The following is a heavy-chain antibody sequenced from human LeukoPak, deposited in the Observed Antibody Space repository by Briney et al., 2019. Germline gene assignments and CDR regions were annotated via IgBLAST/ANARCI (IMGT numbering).Heavy chain of an antibody. Sequence: GGSLRLSCAASGFTFSSYSMHWVRQAPGKGLEWVVFIRYDGSNKYYADSVKGRFTISRDNSKNTLYLQMNSLRAEDTAVYYCAKDKPYITIFGVARALDYWGQGTLVTVSS. CDR2: IRYDGSNK. CDR1: GFTFSSYS. J-gene: IGHJ4*02. CDR3: AKDKPYITIFGVARALDY. D-gene: IGHD3-3*01. V-gene: IGHV3-30*02.